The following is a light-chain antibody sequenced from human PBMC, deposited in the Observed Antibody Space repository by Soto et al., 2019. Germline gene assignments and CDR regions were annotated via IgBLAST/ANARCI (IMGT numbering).Light chain of an antibody. J-gene: IGKJ4*01. CDR2: GAS. V-gene: IGKV3-20*01. CDR3: QQYGGSPST. Sequence: EIVLTQSPGTLSLSPGERATLSCRASQSVSSSYLAWYQQKPGQAPRLLIYGASSRATGTPDRFSGSGSGTDFTLTISRLEPEDFAVYYCQQYGGSPSTFGGGTKVDMK. CDR1: QSVSSSY.